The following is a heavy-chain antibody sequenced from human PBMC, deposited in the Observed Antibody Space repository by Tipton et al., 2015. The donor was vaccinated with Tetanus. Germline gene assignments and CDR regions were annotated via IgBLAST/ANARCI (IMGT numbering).Heavy chain of an antibody. CDR3: ARVVVVAAYYFDY. Sequence: TLSLTCAVSGGSISSSNWWSWVRQPPGKGLEWIGEIYHSGSTNYNPSLKSRVTISVDKSKNQFPLKLSSVTAADTAVYYCARVVVVAAYYFDYWGQGTLVTVSS. V-gene: IGHV4-4*02. J-gene: IGHJ4*02. CDR2: IYHSGST. CDR1: GGSISSSNW. D-gene: IGHD2-15*01.